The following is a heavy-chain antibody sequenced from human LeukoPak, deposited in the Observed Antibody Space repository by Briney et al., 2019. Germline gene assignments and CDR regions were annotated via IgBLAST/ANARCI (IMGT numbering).Heavy chain of an antibody. CDR3: ARDWFDGDYDRFDY. Sequence: GGSLRLSCAVSGFTFSSYWMSWFRQAPGKGLEWVANINHDGSKKFSVDSVKGRFTISRDNAKNSLSLQMNSLRVEDTAVYYCARDWFDGDYDRFDYWGQGALVTVSS. CDR2: INHDGSKK. J-gene: IGHJ4*02. D-gene: IGHD4-17*01. CDR1: GFTFSSYW. V-gene: IGHV3-7*03.